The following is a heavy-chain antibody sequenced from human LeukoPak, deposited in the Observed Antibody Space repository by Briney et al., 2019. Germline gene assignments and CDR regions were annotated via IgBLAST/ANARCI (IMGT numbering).Heavy chain of an antibody. CDR1: GGSISSYY. V-gene: IGHV4-59*01. Sequence: SETLSLTCTVSGGSISSYYRSWIRQPPGKGLEWIGYIYYSGSTNYDPSLKSRVTISVDTSKNQFSLKLSSVTAADTAVYYCARVCRGRRYYDFWSGYHQSDAFDIWGQGTMVTVSS. J-gene: IGHJ3*02. CDR3: ARVCRGRRYYDFWSGYHQSDAFDI. D-gene: IGHD3-3*01. CDR2: IYYSGST.